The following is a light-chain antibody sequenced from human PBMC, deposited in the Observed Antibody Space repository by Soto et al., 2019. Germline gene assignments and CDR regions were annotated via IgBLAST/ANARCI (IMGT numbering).Light chain of an antibody. CDR3: QMYDKESPGT. J-gene: IGKJ1*01. V-gene: IGKV1-27*01. CDR1: QTISSW. CDR2: GAS. Sequence: DIQMTQSPSTLSGSVGDRVTITCRASQTISSWLAWYQQRPGKVPKLLIYGASTLQSGVPSRFSGGGSGTDFTLTISSLQAEDIATYYCQMYDKESPGTFGQGTKVDIK.